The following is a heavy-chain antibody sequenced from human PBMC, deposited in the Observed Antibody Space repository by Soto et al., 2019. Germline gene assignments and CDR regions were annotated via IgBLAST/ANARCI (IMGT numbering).Heavy chain of an antibody. CDR2: IGSSGSNT. CDR1: GFTFSNYA. D-gene: IGHD3-9*01. Sequence: PGGSMRLSSAASGFTFSNYAMSWVRQAPGKGLEWVSGIGSSGSNTYYADSVKGRFTISRDNSKNTLFLQMNSLRAEDTAEYYCARVVRYFDTPYGMDVWGQGTTVTVSS. J-gene: IGHJ6*02. V-gene: IGHV3-23*01. CDR3: ARVVRYFDTPYGMDV.